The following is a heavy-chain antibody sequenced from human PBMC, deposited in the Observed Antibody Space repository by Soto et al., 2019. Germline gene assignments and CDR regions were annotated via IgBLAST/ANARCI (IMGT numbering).Heavy chain of an antibody. Sequence: ASVKVSCKASGYTFTGYYMHWVRQAPGQGLEWMGWINPNSGGTNYAQKFQGWVTMTRDTSISTAYMELSRLRYDDTAVYYCARAVEAVCTSCYTRDPYYGMDVWGQGTTVTVSS. CDR2: INPNSGGT. J-gene: IGHJ6*02. CDR1: GYTFTGYY. D-gene: IGHD2-2*02. CDR3: ARAVEAVCTSCYTRDPYYGMDV. V-gene: IGHV1-2*04.